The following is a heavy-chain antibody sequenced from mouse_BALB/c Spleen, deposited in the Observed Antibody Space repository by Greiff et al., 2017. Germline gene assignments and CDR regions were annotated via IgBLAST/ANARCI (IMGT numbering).Heavy chain of an antibody. CDR3: ARAGPGAY. CDR2: ISSGSSTI. CDR1: GFTFSSFG. Sequence: QGVESGGGLVQPGGSRKLSCAASGFTFSSFGMHWVRQAPEKGLEWVAYISSGSSTIYYADTVKGRFTISRDNPKNTLFLQMTSLRSEDTAMYYCARAGPGAYWGQGTLVTVSA. V-gene: IGHV5-17*02. J-gene: IGHJ3*01.